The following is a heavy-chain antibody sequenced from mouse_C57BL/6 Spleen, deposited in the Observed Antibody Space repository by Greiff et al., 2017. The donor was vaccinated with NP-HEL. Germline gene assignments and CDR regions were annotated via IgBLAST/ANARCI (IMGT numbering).Heavy chain of an antibody. Sequence: VQLQQSGPELVKPGASVKISCKASGYAFSSSWMNWVKQRPGKGLEWIGRIYPGDGDTTYNGKFKGKATLTADKSSSTAYMQLSSLTSEDSAVYFCARGLLRAYWGQGTLVTVSA. CDR2: IYPGDGDT. CDR1: GYAFSSSW. D-gene: IGHD1-1*01. V-gene: IGHV1-82*01. J-gene: IGHJ3*01. CDR3: ARGLLRAY.